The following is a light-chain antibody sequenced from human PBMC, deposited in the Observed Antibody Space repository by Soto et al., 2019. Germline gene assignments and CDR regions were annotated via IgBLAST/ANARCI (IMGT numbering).Light chain of an antibody. CDR1: QSVSSNY. CDR2: AAG. V-gene: IGKV3-20*01. CDR3: QQYGTSPFT. Sequence: EIVLTQSPGTLSLSPGDRATLSCRASQSVSSNYLAWYQQKPGQTPRLLIYAAGSTATGIPDRFSGSGSGTDFTLTISRLEPEDFAVYYCQQYGTSPFTFGGGTKVEIK. J-gene: IGKJ4*01.